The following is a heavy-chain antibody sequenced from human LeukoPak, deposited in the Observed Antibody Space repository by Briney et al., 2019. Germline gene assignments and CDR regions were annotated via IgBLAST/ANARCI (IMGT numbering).Heavy chain of an antibody. D-gene: IGHD3-22*01. CDR2: IYYSGST. CDR3: ARGDYYDRKFDY. CDR1: GGSISSGGYY. V-gene: IGHV4-31*03. J-gene: IGHJ4*02. Sequence: SQTLSLTCTVSGGSISSGGYYWSWIRQHPGKGLEWIGYIYYSGSTYYNPSLKSRVTISVDTSKNQFSLKLSSVIAADTAVYYCARGDYYDRKFDYWGQGTLVTVSS.